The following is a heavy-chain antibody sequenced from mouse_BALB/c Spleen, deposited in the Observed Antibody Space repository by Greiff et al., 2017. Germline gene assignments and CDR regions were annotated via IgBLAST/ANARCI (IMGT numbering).Heavy chain of an antibody. CDR3: AGSSYDYFDY. CDR2: IAPGSGST. D-gene: IGHD1-1*01. J-gene: IGHJ2*01. V-gene: IGHV1S41*01. Sequence: DLVKPGASVKLSCKASGYTFTSYWINWIKQRPGQGLEWIGRIAPGSGSTYYNEMFKGKATLTVDTSSSTAYIQLSSLSSEDSAVYFCAGSSYDYFDYWGQGTTHTVSS. CDR1: GYTFTSYW.